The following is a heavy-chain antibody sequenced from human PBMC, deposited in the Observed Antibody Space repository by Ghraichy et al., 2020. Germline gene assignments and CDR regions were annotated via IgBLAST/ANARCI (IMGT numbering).Heavy chain of an antibody. CDR3: ARGYYDSSGYHQFDY. CDR2: IYYSGST. J-gene: IGHJ4*02. D-gene: IGHD3-22*01. V-gene: IGHV4-39*01. CDR1: GGSISSSSYY. Sequence: SETLSLTCSVSGGSISSSSYYWGWIRQPPGKGLEWIGNIYYSGSTYYNPSLKSRIPISVDTSKNQFSLRLSSVTAADTAVYYCARGYYDSSGYHQFDYWGQGTLVTVSS.